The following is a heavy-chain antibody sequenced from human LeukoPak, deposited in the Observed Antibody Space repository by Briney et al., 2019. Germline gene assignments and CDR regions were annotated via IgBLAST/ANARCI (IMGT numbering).Heavy chain of an antibody. CDR3: GSSHSSSWYDF. V-gene: IGHV4-59*12. Sequence: SETLSLTCTVSGGSISSYYWSWIRQPPGKGLEWIGYIYYSGSTNYNPSLESRVTISVDTSKNQFSLYFHSVTDADTAVYFCGSSHSSSWYDFWGQGTLVTVSS. D-gene: IGHD6-13*01. CDR1: GGSISSYY. J-gene: IGHJ4*02. CDR2: IYYSGST.